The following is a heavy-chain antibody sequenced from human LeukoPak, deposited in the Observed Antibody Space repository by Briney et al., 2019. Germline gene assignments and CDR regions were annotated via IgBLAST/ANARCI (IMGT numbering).Heavy chain of an antibody. CDR3: AKDQRITMVRGGPFDY. J-gene: IGHJ4*02. CDR1: GFTFSSYA. CDR2: ISGSGGST. V-gene: IGHV3-23*01. Sequence: GGSLRLSCAASGFTFSSYAMSWVRQAPGKGLDWVSAISGSGGSTYYADSVKGRFTISRDNSKNTLYLQMNSLRAEDTAVYYCAKDQRITMVRGGPFDYWGQGTLVTVSS. D-gene: IGHD3-10*01.